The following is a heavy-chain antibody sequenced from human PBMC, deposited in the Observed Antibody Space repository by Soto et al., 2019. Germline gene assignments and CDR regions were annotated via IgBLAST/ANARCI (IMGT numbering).Heavy chain of an antibody. CDR1: GFTFSSYA. Sequence: GGSLRLSCAASGFTFSSYAMSWVRQAPGKGLEWVSAICGNGGNTYYADSVKGRFTISRDNSENTLYLQMNSLRAEDTAVYYCAKDRKFCSTTTCPFYFDYWGQGALVTVSS. D-gene: IGHD2-2*01. J-gene: IGHJ4*02. CDR3: AKDRKFCSTTTCPFYFDY. CDR2: ICGNGGNT. V-gene: IGHV3-23*01.